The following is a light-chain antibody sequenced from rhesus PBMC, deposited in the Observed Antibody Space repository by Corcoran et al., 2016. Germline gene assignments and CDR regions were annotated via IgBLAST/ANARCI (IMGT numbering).Light chain of an antibody. CDR1: LRISNW. V-gene: IGKV1-69*01. J-gene: IGKJ1*01. Sequence: DIQMTQSPSSLSASAGDRVTITCRASLRISNWLAWYKQKPGKAPRLLIYRASNLETGVPSRFRGSGSGTDFTLTISSLQPEEIATYYCQQYDNSPWTFGQGTKVDFK. CDR2: RAS. CDR3: QQYDNSPWT.